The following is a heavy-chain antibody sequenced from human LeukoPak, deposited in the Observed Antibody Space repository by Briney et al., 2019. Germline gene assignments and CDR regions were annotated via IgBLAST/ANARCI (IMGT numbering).Heavy chain of an antibody. J-gene: IGHJ5*02. CDR2: IKQDGSEK. V-gene: IGHV3-7*01. CDR1: GFTFSSYW. Sequence: GGSLRLSCAASGFTFSSYWMSWVRQAPGKGLEWVANIKQDGSEKYYVDSVKGRFTISRDNAKNSLYLQMNSLRAEDTAVYYCARLEQQLANNWFDPWGQGTLVTVSS. CDR3: ARLEQQLANNWFDP. D-gene: IGHD6-13*01.